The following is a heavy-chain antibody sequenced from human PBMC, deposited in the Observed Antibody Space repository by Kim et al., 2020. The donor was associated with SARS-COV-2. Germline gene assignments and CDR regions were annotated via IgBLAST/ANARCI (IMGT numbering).Heavy chain of an antibody. CDR1: GFRFGSYA. V-gene: IGHV3-23*01. J-gene: IGHJ4*02. CDR3: AKRALFSGDCYPIFDY. Sequence: GGSLRLSCAASGFRFGSYAMSWVRLAPGKGLQWVSSISGSGDNTFYADSVKGRFTMSKDSIKNTLYLEMTNLRAEDTAVYFCAKRALFSGDCYPIFDYWGRGTLVTVSS. CDR2: ISGSGDNT. D-gene: IGHD2-21*02.